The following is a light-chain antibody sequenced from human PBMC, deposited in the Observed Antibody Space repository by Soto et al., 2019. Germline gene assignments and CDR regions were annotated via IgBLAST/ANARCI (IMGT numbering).Light chain of an antibody. Sequence: EIVLTQSPGTLSLSPGERATLSCRASQSVGSNLAWYQQKPGQAPRLLIYGASTRATGIPARFSGSGSGTEFTLTISSLQSEDFAVYYCQQYNNWPITFGGGTKVDIK. J-gene: IGKJ4*01. CDR1: QSVGSN. CDR2: GAS. V-gene: IGKV3-15*01. CDR3: QQYNNWPIT.